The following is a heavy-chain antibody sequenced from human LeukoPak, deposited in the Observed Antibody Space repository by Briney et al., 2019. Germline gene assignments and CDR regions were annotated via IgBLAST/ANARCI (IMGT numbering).Heavy chain of an antibody. CDR3: ARVSRDFYSNYYYYYGMDV. CDR2: IKQDGSEK. D-gene: IGHD4-11*01. J-gene: IGHJ6*02. Sequence: PGGSLRLSCAASGFTFSSYWMSWVRQAPGKGREWVANIKQDGSEKYYVDSVKGRFTISRDNAKNSLYLQMNSLRAEDTAVYYCARVSRDFYSNYYYYYGMDVWGQGTTVTVSS. CDR1: GFTFSSYW. V-gene: IGHV3-7*01.